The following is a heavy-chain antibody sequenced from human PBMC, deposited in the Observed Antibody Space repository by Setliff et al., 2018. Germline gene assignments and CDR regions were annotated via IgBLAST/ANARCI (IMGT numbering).Heavy chain of an antibody. V-gene: IGHV1-18*01. J-gene: IGHJ4*02. CDR1: GYTFTSYG. D-gene: IGHD3-3*01. CDR3: AREGSQLQFLEPYYFDY. Sequence: ASVKVSCKASGYTFTSYGISWVRQAPGQGLEWMGWISAYNGNTNYAQKLQGRVTMTTDTSTSTAYMEPRSLRSDDTAVYYCAREGSQLQFLEPYYFDYWGQGTLVTVSS. CDR2: ISAYNGNT.